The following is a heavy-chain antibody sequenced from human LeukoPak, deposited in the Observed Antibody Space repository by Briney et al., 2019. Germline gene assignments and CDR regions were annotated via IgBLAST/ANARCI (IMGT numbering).Heavy chain of an antibody. CDR3: ARENWGAFDC. Sequence: PGGSLRLSCAASGFIVSSNYMSWVRQAPGKGLEWVSAIFKSGTTYYADSVEDRFTISRDNSKNTLYLQMNSLRAEDTAVYYCARENWGAFDCWGQGTLVTVSS. CDR1: GFIVSSNY. CDR2: IFKSGTT. J-gene: IGHJ4*02. V-gene: IGHV3-66*01. D-gene: IGHD7-27*01.